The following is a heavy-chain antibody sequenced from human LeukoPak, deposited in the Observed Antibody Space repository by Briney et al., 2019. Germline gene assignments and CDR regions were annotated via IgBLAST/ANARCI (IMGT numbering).Heavy chain of an antibody. D-gene: IGHD6-13*01. CDR2: ISHSGST. CDR3: ARGTAAGDYYYYAMDV. J-gene: IGHJ6*02. CDR1: GGSFSGFY. V-gene: IGHV4-34*01. Sequence: SETLSPTCAVYGGSFSGFYWSWIRQPPGKGLGWIGEISHSGSTNCNPSLKSRVIISVDMSKNQFSLKLSSVTAADTAVYYCARGTAAGDYYYYAMDVWGQGTTVTVSS.